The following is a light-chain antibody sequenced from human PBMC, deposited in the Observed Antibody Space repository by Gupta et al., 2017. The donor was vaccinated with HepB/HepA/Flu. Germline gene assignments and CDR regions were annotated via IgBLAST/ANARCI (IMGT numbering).Light chain of an antibody. CDR2: SYN. Sequence: QSVLIQPPSASGTPGQRVTISCSGSSSNIGGNTVNWYQQVPGTAPRLLIYSYNQRPSGVPDRFSASKSGTSASLAISGLQSEDEAEYYCSTWDDGLNGVDFGGGTKLTVL. CDR1: SSNIGGNT. CDR3: STWDDGLNGVD. V-gene: IGLV1-44*01. J-gene: IGLJ2*01.